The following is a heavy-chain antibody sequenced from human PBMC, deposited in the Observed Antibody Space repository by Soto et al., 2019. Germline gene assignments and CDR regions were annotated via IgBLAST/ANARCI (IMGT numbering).Heavy chain of an antibody. Sequence: GGSLRLSCAASGFTFSSYSMNWVRQAPGKGLEWVSSISSSSSYIYYADSVKGRFTISRDNAKNSLYLQMNSLRAEDTAVYYCAGAQSLLRYFDWLSRSYYYYGMDVWGQGTTVTVSS. CDR2: ISSSSSYI. CDR1: GFTFSSYS. V-gene: IGHV3-21*01. J-gene: IGHJ6*02. CDR3: AGAQSLLRYFDWLSRSYYYYGMDV. D-gene: IGHD3-9*01.